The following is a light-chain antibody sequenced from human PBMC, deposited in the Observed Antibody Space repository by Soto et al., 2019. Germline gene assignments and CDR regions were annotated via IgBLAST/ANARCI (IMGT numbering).Light chain of an antibody. J-gene: IGLJ2*01. CDR1: SSNIGAGYD. V-gene: IGLV1-40*01. CDR3: QSYDGLNDHLV. Sequence: QPVLTQPPSVSGAPGQRVTISCTGSSSNIGAGYDVHWYQELPGRAPRLLIYDNGIRPSGVPDRFSGSKSGTSASLAITGLQAEDEADYYCQSYDGLNDHLVFGGGTKLTVL. CDR2: DNG.